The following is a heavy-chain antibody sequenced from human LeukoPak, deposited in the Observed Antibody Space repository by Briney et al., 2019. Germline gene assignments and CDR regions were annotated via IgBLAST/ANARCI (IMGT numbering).Heavy chain of an antibody. Sequence: ASVKVSCKASGYTFTSYYMHWVRQAPGQGLEWMGWINPNSGGTNYAQKFQGRVTMTRDTSISTAYMELSRLRSDDTAVYYCARDYDILTANYFDYWGQGTLVTVSS. J-gene: IGHJ4*02. CDR2: INPNSGGT. V-gene: IGHV1-2*02. CDR3: ARDYDILTANYFDY. D-gene: IGHD3-9*01. CDR1: GYTFTSYY.